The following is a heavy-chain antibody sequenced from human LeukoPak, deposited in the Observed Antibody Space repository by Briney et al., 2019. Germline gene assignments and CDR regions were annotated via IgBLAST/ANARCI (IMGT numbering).Heavy chain of an antibody. CDR2: MNRNSGDT. D-gene: IGHD1-26*01. V-gene: IGHV1-8*01. J-gene: IGHJ1*01. CDR3: VRGRFIAGAGD. Sequence: GASVKVSCKASGFTFSIYDINWVRQATGQGLEWMGWMNRNSGDTGYAQKFQGRLTMTRNTSISTADMELSSMRSEDTAVYYCVRGRFIAGAGDWGQGTPVTVPS. CDR1: GFTFSIYD.